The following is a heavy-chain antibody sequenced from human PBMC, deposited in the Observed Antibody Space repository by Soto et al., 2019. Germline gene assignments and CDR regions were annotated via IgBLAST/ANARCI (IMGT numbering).Heavy chain of an antibody. J-gene: IGHJ2*01. CDR1: GGTFSSYT. V-gene: IGHV1-69*12. CDR3: ARGNHRWLQWWYFDL. CDR2: IIPIFGTA. D-gene: IGHD5-12*01. Sequence: QVQLVQSGAEVKKPGSSVTVSCKASGGTFSSYTISWVRQAPGQGLEWMGGIIPIFGTANYAQKFQGRVTITADEYTSTAYMELGSLRSEDTAVYYCARGNHRWLQWWYFDLWGRGTLVTVSS.